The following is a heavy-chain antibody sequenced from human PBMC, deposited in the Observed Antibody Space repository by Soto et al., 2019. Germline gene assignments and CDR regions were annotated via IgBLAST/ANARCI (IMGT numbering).Heavy chain of an antibody. J-gene: IGHJ5*02. CDR1: GYTFTSYG. Sequence: ASVKVSCKASGYTFTSYGISWVRQAPGQGLEWMGWISAYNGNTNYAQKLQGRVTMTTDTSTSTACMELRSLRSDDTAVYYCARGRRIAVAGTRGWFDPWGQGTLVTVSS. D-gene: IGHD6-19*01. CDR2: ISAYNGNT. V-gene: IGHV1-18*01. CDR3: ARGRRIAVAGTRGWFDP.